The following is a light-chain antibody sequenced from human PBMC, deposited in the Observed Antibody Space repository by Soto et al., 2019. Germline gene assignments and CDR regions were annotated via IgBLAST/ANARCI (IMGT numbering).Light chain of an antibody. CDR3: QLRHMWPIR. CDR1: QSVSSN. J-gene: IGKJ5*01. Sequence: MTHPPATWSGTPRIRGTRACRASQSVSSNLAWYQQKPGQAPRLLIYGASTRATGIPDRFSGSGSGTDFTLTISSLEPDDSAVYCSQLRHMWPIRFGEGARLE. V-gene: IGKV3-11*01. CDR2: GAS.